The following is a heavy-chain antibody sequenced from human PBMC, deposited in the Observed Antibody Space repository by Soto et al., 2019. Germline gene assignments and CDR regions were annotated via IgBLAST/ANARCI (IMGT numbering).Heavy chain of an antibody. CDR2: ISYDGSNK. Sequence: PGGSLRLSCAASGFTFSSYGMHWVRQAPGKGLEWVAVISYDGSNKYYADSVKGRFTISRDNSKNTLYLQMNSLRAEDTAVYYCAKDFLSSCLKYYYYGMDVWGQGATVNVSS. D-gene: IGHD6-13*01. CDR1: GFTFSSYG. V-gene: IGHV3-30*18. CDR3: AKDFLSSCLKYYYYGMDV. J-gene: IGHJ6*02.